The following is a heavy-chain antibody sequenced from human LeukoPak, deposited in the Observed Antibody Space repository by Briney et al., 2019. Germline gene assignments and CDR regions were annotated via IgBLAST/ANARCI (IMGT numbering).Heavy chain of an antibody. D-gene: IGHD3-3*01. V-gene: IGHV2-5*02. CDR1: GFSLSTRGVA. Sequence: ESGPTLVKPTQTLTLTCTFSGFSLSTRGVAVGRIRQPPGKALEWLALIYWDDDKRYSPSLKSRLTITKDTSKNQVVLTMTNIDPVDTAAYYCAHSGVGPGDYWGQGTLVTVSS. CDR2: IYWDDDK. CDR3: AHSGVGPGDY. J-gene: IGHJ4*02.